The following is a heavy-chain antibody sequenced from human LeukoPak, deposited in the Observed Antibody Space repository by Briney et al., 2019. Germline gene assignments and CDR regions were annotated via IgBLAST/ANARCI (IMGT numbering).Heavy chain of an antibody. CDR3: ARKTFGTVYFDY. D-gene: IGHD1-1*01. CDR1: GFTFSTYE. Sequence: GGSLRLSCAGSGFTFSTYEMNWVRQAPGKGPEWVSYISPGGDTIYYADSVKGRFTISRDNAKNSVYLQMKSLRGEDTAVYYCARKTFGTVYFDYWGQGNLVTVSS. V-gene: IGHV3-48*03. CDR2: ISPGGDTI. J-gene: IGHJ4*02.